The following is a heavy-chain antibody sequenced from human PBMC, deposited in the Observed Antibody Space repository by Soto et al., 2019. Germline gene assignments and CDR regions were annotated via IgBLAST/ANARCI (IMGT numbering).Heavy chain of an antibody. Sequence: QVQLVQSGAEVKRPGASVKVSCKASGDTFTSYDFNWFLQAPGQGLEWMGWVNPNSGNTDYAQKFQGRVTMTRNTSIRTAYMELSSLRSEDTAVYYCARASYLDPAFDSWGQGTMVTVSS. V-gene: IGHV1-8*01. CDR3: ARASYLDPAFDS. CDR2: VNPNSGNT. J-gene: IGHJ3*02. CDR1: GDTFTSYD. D-gene: IGHD2-2*03.